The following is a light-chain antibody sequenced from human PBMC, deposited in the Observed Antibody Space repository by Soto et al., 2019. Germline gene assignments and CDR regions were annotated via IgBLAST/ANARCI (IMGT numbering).Light chain of an antibody. CDR2: SDY. V-gene: IGLV1-44*01. Sequence: QSVLTQPPSVSGTPGQGVTISCSGSSSNVGSNTVNWYQQLPGTAPKLLIYSDYQRPSGVPDRFSGSKSGTSASLAISRLQSEDEADYFCAAWDDSQNALFGGGTKLTVL. CDR1: SSNVGSNT. CDR3: AAWDDSQNAL. J-gene: IGLJ2*01.